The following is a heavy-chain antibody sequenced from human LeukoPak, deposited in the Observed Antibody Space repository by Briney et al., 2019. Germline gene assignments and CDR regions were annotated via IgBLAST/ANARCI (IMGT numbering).Heavy chain of an antibody. D-gene: IGHD1-26*01. J-gene: IGHJ4*02. CDR2: ISYDGSNK. Sequence: PGRSLRLSCAASGFTFSSYGMHWVRQAPGKGLEWVAVISYDGSNKYYADSVKGRFTISRDNAKNSLYLQMNSLRAEDTAVYYCASSHPVGATTPHSDYWGQGTLVTVSS. CDR1: GFTFSSYG. CDR3: ASSHPVGATTPHSDY. V-gene: IGHV3-30*03.